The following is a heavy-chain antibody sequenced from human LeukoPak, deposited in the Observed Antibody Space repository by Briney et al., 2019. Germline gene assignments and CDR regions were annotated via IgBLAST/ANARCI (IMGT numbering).Heavy chain of an antibody. V-gene: IGHV4-59*01. CDR2: VYSSGST. D-gene: IGHD2-21*02. CDR1: GGSISSYY. J-gene: IGHJ2*01. Sequence: SETLSLTCTVSGGSISSYYWSWVRQPPGKGLEWIGYVYSSGSTDYNPSLKSRVIISVDTSENQFSLKLSSVTAADTAVYYCARAVVVVTASGSRYFDLWGRGTLVTVSS. CDR3: ARAVVVVTASGSRYFDL.